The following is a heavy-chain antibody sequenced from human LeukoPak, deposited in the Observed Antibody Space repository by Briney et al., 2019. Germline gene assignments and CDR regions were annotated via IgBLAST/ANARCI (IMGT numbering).Heavy chain of an antibody. CDR3: ARVRYDSSGYYYLRLFDY. J-gene: IGHJ4*02. D-gene: IGHD3-22*01. V-gene: IGHV4-34*01. CDR2: INHSGST. Sequence: SETLSLTCVVYGGSFSGYYWSWIRQPPGKGLEWIGEINHSGSTNYNPSLKSRVTISVDTSKNQFSLKLSSVTAADTAVYYCARVRYDSSGYYYLRLFDYWGRGTLVTVSS. CDR1: GGSFSGYY.